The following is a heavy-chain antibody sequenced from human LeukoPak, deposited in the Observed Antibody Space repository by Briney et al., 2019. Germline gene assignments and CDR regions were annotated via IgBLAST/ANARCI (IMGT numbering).Heavy chain of an antibody. D-gene: IGHD3-10*01. CDR3: AKDASGSYYPHYYYYGMDV. Sequence: PGGSLRLSCAASRFTFSTYAMSWVRQAPGKGLEWVSAISGSGGSTYYADSVKGRSTISRDNSKNTLYLQMNSLRAEDTAVYYCAKDASGSYYPHYYYYGMDVWGQGTTVTVSS. CDR2: ISGSGGST. J-gene: IGHJ6*02. V-gene: IGHV3-23*01. CDR1: RFTFSTYA.